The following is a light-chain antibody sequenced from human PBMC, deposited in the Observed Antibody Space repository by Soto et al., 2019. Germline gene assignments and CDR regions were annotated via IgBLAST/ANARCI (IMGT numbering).Light chain of an antibody. J-gene: IGKJ1*01. CDR1: QSVSSNF. Sequence: EIVLTQSPGTLSLSPGERATLSCRASQSVSSNFLAWYQQKPGQAPRLLIYGASSRATGIPDRFSGSGSGTDFTLTINRLEPEDFTVYYCQQYGSSPWTSGQGTKMEIK. CDR2: GAS. CDR3: QQYGSSPWT. V-gene: IGKV3-20*01.